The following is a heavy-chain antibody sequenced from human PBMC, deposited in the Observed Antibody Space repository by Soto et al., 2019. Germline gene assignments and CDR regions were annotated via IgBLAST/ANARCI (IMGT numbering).Heavy chain of an antibody. CDR3: ARCGGYSLDWFDP. CDR1: GGTFSSYA. J-gene: IGHJ5*02. V-gene: IGHV1-69*06. Sequence: SVKVSCKASGGTFSSYAISWVRQAPGQGLEWMGGIIPIFGTANYAQKFQGRVTITADKSTSTAYMELSSLRSEDTAVYYCARCGGYSLDWFDPWGQGTLVTVSS. CDR2: IIPIFGTA. D-gene: IGHD3-22*01.